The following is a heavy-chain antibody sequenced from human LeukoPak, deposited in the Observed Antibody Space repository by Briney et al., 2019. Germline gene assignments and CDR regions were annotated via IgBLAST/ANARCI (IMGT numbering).Heavy chain of an antibody. D-gene: IGHD2-2*01. CDR3: AKTMGYCSTTSCSAYFDY. CDR1: GFTFSTXA. CDR2: XXGSGGNT. J-gene: IGHJ4*02. V-gene: IGHV3-23*01. Sequence: PGGSLRLSCAASGFTFSTXAMSWVRQAPGKGLEWVSXXXGSGGNTYYADSVKGRFTISRDNSKNTLYLQMSSLRAEDTAVYYCAKTMGYCSTTSCSAYFDYWGQGTLVTVSS.